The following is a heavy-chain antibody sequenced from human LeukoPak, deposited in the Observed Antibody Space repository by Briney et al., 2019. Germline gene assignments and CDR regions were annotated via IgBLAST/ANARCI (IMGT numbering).Heavy chain of an antibody. CDR3: ARGHSSGSYYYMDV. Sequence: PGGSLRLSCAASGFTFINYAMTWVRQAPGKGPEWVSGFTGGGGGAYYADSVKGRFTISRDNSMNTLSLQMNSLRAEDTAIYYCARGHSSGSYYYMDVWGKGTTVTVSS. CDR1: GFTFINYA. V-gene: IGHV3-23*01. D-gene: IGHD6-19*01. J-gene: IGHJ6*03. CDR2: FTGGGGGA.